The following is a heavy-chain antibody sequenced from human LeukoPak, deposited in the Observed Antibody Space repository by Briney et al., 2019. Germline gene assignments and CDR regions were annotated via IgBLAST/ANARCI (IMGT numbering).Heavy chain of an antibody. Sequence: ASVKVSCKASGYTFTSYYMHWVRQAPGQGLEWMGIIIPSGGSTSYAQKFQGRVTMTRDTSTSTVYMELSSLRSEDTAVYYCARSSGSYPTPDYWGQGTLVTVSS. D-gene: IGHD1-26*01. J-gene: IGHJ4*02. V-gene: IGHV1-46*01. CDR2: IIPSGGST. CDR3: ARSSGSYPTPDY. CDR1: GYTFTSYY.